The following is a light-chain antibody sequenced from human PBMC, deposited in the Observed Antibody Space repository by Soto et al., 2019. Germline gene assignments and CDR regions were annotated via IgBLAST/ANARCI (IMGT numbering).Light chain of an antibody. CDR2: TAG. Sequence: QSVLTQPLSASASPGQRVTISCSGGSYNIGSNTVAWYQHLPGTAPPRLIFTAGQRPSVVPGRFSGSKSGTSASLAISGLQSEDEGDYYCSAWDNSLNGYVFGPGTKLTVL. CDR1: SYNIGSNT. J-gene: IGLJ1*01. V-gene: IGLV1-44*01. CDR3: SAWDNSLNGYV.